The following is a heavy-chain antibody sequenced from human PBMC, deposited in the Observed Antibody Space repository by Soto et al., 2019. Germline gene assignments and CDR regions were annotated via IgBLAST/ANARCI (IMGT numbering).Heavy chain of an antibody. Sequence: QVQLQESGPGLVKPSETLSLTCTVSGDSVSSGSYYWSWIRQAPGKGLEWIGYIQSSGNTNYNPSLKSRVTISVDTSKNQFSLHLNSLTAADTAVYFCARTNSRGHWAAWYWGQGTLVTVSS. J-gene: IGHJ4*02. V-gene: IGHV4-61*01. CDR3: ARTNSRGHWAAWY. CDR1: GDSVSSGSYY. CDR2: IQSSGNT. D-gene: IGHD3-22*01.